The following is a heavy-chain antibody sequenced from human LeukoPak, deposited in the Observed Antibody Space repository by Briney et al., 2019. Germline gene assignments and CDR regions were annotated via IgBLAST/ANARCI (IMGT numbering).Heavy chain of an antibody. V-gene: IGHV3-23*01. CDR2: ISGSGDAT. CDR3: AKSDCGSDGCKLLNY. CDR1: GGSISSSSHY. J-gene: IGHJ4*02. D-gene: IGHD2-21*01. Sequence: TSETLSLTCTVSGGSISSSSHYWGWVRQAPGKGLEWVSAISGSGDATKYADSVKGQFTISRDNFKNTVSLQMINLRAEDTAVYFCAKSDCGSDGCKLLNYWGQGILVTVSS.